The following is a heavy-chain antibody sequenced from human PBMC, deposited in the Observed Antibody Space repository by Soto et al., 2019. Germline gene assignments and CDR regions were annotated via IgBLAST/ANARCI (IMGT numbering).Heavy chain of an antibody. CDR1: GYTFTSYG. Sequence: QVQLVQSGAEVKKPGASVKVSCKASGYTFTSYGISWVRQAPGQGLEWMGWISAYNGNTNYAQKLQGRVSMTTDTPTSAVYMELRRLRSDDTAVYYCARNARELLLPQNWGQGTLVTVSS. CDR3: ARNARELLLPQN. V-gene: IGHV1-18*01. CDR2: ISAYNGNT. J-gene: IGHJ4*02. D-gene: IGHD1-26*01.